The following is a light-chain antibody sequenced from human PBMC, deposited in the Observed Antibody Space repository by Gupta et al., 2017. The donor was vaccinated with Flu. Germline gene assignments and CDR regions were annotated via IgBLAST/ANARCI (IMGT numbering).Light chain of an antibody. CDR1: RRVVSTY. CDR2: DGS. CDR3: QQRVSWPTT. V-gene: IGKV3D-20*02. J-gene: IGKJ4*01. Sequence: TPFSLPPGRAAPSCCTGRRVVSTYLAWYQQKPGQAPRLLIYDGSSRATGVPPRFSGGGSATDFTLTISGLEPEDLGVYYCQQRVSWPTTFGGGTKVEIK.